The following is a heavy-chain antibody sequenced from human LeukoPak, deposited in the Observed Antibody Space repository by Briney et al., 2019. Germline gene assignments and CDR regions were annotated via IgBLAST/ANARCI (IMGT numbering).Heavy chain of an antibody. Sequence: SETLSLTCTVSGGSISSSSYYWGWIRQPPGKGLEWIGSIYYSGSTYYNPSLKSRVTISVDTSKNQFSLKLSSVTAADTAVYYCARHEGTVTDPYFDYWGQGTLVTVS. D-gene: IGHD4-17*01. CDR3: ARHEGTVTDPYFDY. CDR1: GGSISSSSYY. J-gene: IGHJ4*02. CDR2: IYYSGST. V-gene: IGHV4-39*01.